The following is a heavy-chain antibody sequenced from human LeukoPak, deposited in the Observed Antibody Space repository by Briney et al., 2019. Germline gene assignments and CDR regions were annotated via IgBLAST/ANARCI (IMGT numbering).Heavy chain of an antibody. CDR1: GYTFTVYY. CDR2: INPNSGGT. V-gene: IGHV1-2*02. J-gene: IGHJ4*02. Sequence: ASVRVSCKASGYTFTVYYMHWVRQAPGQGLEWMGWINPNSGGTNYAQKFQGRVTMTRDASISTAYMELSRLRSDDTAVYYCARTIAVAAPFDYWGQGTLVTVSS. CDR3: ARTIAVAAPFDY. D-gene: IGHD6-19*01.